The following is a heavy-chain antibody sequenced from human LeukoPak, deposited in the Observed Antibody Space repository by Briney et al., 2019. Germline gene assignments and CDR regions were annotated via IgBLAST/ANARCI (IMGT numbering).Heavy chain of an antibody. CDR3: ARDGYCSGGSCYSGFDP. CDR2: ISYEGSNK. V-gene: IGHV3-30*04. D-gene: IGHD2-15*01. CDR1: GFTFSSYA. Sequence: GGSLRLSCAASGFTFSSYAMHSVRQAPGKGLEWVAVISYEGSNKYYADSVKGRFTISRDNSKNTLYLQMNSLRAEDTAVYYCARDGYCSGGSCYSGFDPGGEGTLSPSPQ. J-gene: IGHJ5*02.